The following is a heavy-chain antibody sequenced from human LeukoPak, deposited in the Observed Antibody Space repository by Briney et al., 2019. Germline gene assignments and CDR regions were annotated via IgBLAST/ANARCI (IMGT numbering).Heavy chain of an antibody. CDR3: ARDSSNGFDP. CDR1: GFTFSRYW. J-gene: IGHJ5*02. CDR2: IKQVGSET. Sequence: GGSLRLSCAASGFTFSRYWMSWVRQAPGKGLEWVANIKQVGSETYYVDPVKGRFTISKDNAKNSVYLQMNSLRAEDTAVYYCARDSSNGFDPWGQGTLVTVSS. V-gene: IGHV3-7*01. D-gene: IGHD4-11*01.